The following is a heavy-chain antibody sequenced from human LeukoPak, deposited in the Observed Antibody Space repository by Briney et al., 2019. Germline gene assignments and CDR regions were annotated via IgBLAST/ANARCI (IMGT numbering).Heavy chain of an antibody. V-gene: IGHV3-7*01. CDR2: IKHDGTEE. J-gene: IGHJ4*02. CDR1: GFTFKNYW. D-gene: IGHD1-20*01. CDR3: VREGGNWIFDS. Sequence: GGSLRLSCAASGFTFKNYWMSWVRQAPGKGLEWVANIKHDGTEENYVDSVRGRFTISRDNAKNSLYLQMNSLRAEDTAMYYCVREGGNWIFDSWGQGTLVTLSS.